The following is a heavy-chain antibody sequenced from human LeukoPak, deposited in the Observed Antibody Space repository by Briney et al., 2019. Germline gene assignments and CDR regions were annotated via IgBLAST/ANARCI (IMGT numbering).Heavy chain of an antibody. D-gene: IGHD6-13*01. J-gene: IGHJ4*02. CDR2: ISGSGGAGT. Sequence: GGSLRLSCAGSGFTFSSYAMSWVRQAPGKGLEWVSTISGSGGAGTYYADSVKGRFTVSRDNSKNTLYLQMNSLRAEDTAVYYCAKFDSSSWFDYWGQGTLVTVSS. V-gene: IGHV3-23*01. CDR3: AKFDSSSWFDY. CDR1: GFTFSSYA.